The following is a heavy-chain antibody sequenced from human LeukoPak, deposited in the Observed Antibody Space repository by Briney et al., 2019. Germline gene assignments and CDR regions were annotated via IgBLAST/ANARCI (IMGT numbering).Heavy chain of an antibody. CDR1: GYTFTSYD. D-gene: IGHD4-23*01. CDR2: MNPNSGNT. Sequence: ASVKVSCRASGYTFTSYDINWVRQATGQGLEWMGWMNPNSGNTGYAQKFQGRVTITRNTSISTAYMELSSLRSEDTAVYYCARGRGFDYGGQDSDYWGQGTLVTVSS. J-gene: IGHJ4*02. V-gene: IGHV1-8*03. CDR3: ARGRGFDYGGQDSDY.